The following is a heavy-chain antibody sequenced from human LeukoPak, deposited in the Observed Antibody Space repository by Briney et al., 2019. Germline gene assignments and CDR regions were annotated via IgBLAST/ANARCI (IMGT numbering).Heavy chain of an antibody. J-gene: IGHJ4*02. V-gene: IGHV1-69*04. D-gene: IGHD5-12*01. CDR1: GGTFSSYA. CDR3: ARENSGGYDKTTGY. Sequence: GASVKVSCKASGGTFSSYAISWVRQAPGQGLEWMGRIIPILGIANYAQKFQGRVTITADKSTSTAYMELSSLRSEDTAVYYCARENSGGYDKTTGYWGQGTLVTVSS. CDR2: IIPILGIA.